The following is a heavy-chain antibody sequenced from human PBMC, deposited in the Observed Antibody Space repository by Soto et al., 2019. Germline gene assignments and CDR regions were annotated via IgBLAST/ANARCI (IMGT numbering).Heavy chain of an antibody. J-gene: IGHJ4*02. V-gene: IGHV4-39*01. CDR3: ARPLLTTVVRGADDY. CDR2: IFNSGTT. D-gene: IGHD3-10*01. CDR1: GASISSSSYY. Sequence: PSETLSLTCIVSGASISSSSYYWGWIRQPPGKGLEWIGSIFNSGTTYYNPSLKSRVTISVDTSKNQFSLNLSSVTAADTAIYYCARPLLTTVVRGADDYWGQGTLVTVSS.